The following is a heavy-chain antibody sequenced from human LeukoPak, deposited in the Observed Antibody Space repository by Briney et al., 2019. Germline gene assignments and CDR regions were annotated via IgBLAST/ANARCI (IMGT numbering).Heavy chain of an antibody. D-gene: IGHD3-22*01. Sequence: VASVKVSCKVSGYTLTELSMHWVRQAPGKGLEWMGGFDPEDGETIYAQKFQGRVTMTEDTSTDTAYMELSSLRSEDTAVYYCATRDSSGYYGIFDYWGQGTLVTVSS. CDR2: FDPEDGET. J-gene: IGHJ4*02. CDR3: ATRDSSGYYGIFDY. CDR1: GYTLTELS. V-gene: IGHV1-24*01.